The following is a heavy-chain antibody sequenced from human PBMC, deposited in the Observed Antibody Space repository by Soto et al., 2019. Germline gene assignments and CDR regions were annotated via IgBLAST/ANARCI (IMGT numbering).Heavy chain of an antibody. Sequence: KVSCKASGYTFTSYATHWVRQAPGQRLEWMGWINAGNGNTKYSEKFQGRVTITRDTSASTAYMELSSLRSGDTAVYYCARDVAAADYWGQGTLVTVSS. CDR1: GYTFTSYA. CDR2: INAGNGNT. V-gene: IGHV1-3*01. J-gene: IGHJ4*02. D-gene: IGHD6-13*01. CDR3: ARDVAAADY.